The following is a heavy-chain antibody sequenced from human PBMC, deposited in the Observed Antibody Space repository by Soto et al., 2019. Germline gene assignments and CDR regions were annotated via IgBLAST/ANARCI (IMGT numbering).Heavy chain of an antibody. CDR2: ISYDGSNK. D-gene: IGHD2-8*01. V-gene: IGHV3-30*18. CDR1: GFTFSSYG. CDR3: AKERSMDEDAFDI. J-gene: IGHJ3*02. Sequence: QVQLVESGGGVVQPGRSLRLSCAASGFTFSSYGMHWVRQAPGKGLEWVAVISYDGSNKYYADSVKGRFTISRDNSKNTLYLQMNSLRAEDTAVYYCAKERSMDEDAFDIWGQGTMVTVSS.